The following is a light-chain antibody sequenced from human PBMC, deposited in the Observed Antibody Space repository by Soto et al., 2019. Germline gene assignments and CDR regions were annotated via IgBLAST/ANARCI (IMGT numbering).Light chain of an antibody. Sequence: IRMTQSPSTLSASLGDRVTVTCRASDNIFTYVAWYQHRAGGAPKLLIFDASTLQSGVPPRFSGGGSGTDFTLTINGLQPEDSASYYCQHYTLYAGPFGQGTRLEIK. CDR3: QHYTLYAGP. CDR2: DAS. J-gene: IGKJ5*01. CDR1: DNIFTY. V-gene: IGKV1-5*01.